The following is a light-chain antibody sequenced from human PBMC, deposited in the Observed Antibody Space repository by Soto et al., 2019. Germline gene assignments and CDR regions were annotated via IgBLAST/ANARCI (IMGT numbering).Light chain of an antibody. CDR3: QQYGSAPST. Sequence: EIVLTQSPGTLSLSPGERATLSCRASQSVRSNYLAWYQQKPGQAPRLLIYGASSRATGIPDTFSGSGSGTDFTLTISRLEPEDFAVYYCQQYGSAPSTFGGGTKEEIK. V-gene: IGKV3-20*01. J-gene: IGKJ4*01. CDR1: QSVRSNY. CDR2: GAS.